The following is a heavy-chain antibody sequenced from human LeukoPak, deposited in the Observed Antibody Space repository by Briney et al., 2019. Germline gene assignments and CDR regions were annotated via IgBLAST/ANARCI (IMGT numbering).Heavy chain of an antibody. V-gene: IGHV1-2*02. CDR3: ARELDDYGEYVSPFDYNYYMDV. J-gene: IGHJ6*03. Sequence: ASVKVSCKASGYTFTSYCMHWVRQAPGQGLEWMGWINPYNGDTNYAQKFQGRVTTTTDTSTSTAYMELRSLRSDDTAVYYCARELDDYGEYVSPFDYNYYMDVWGKGTTVTAS. D-gene: IGHD4-17*01. CDR2: INPYNGDT. CDR1: GYTFTSYC.